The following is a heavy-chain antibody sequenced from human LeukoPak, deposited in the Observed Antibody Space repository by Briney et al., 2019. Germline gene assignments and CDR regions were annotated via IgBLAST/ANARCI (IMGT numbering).Heavy chain of an antibody. J-gene: IGHJ4*02. CDR2: INHSGST. D-gene: IGHD6-13*01. CDR1: GGSFSGYY. CDR3: ARALTVSAAGISFDY. V-gene: IGHV4-34*01. Sequence: PSETLSLTCAVYGGSFSGYYWSWIRQPPGKGLEWIGEINHSGSTNYNPSLKSRVTISVDTSKNQFSLKLSSVTAADTAVYYCARALTVSAAGISFDYWGQGTLVTVSS.